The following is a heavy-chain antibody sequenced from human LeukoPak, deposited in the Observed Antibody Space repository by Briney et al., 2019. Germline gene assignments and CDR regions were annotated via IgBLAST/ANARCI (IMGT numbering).Heavy chain of an antibody. D-gene: IGHD2/OR15-2a*01. Sequence: GSLRLSCAASGFTFSSSAMNWVRQTPGTGLEWVSTITGSGGSTYYADSVKGRFTISRDNSKNTLYLQMNSPRVGETALYYCVIQSTLSAYWGEGTLVSV. CDR1: GFTFSSSA. CDR3: VIQSTLSAY. CDR2: ITGSGGST. J-gene: IGHJ4*02. V-gene: IGHV3-23*01.